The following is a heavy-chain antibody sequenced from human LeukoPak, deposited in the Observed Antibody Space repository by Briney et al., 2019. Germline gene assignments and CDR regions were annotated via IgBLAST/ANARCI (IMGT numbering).Heavy chain of an antibody. J-gene: IGHJ4*02. Sequence: SETLSFNCIVPGATINSHSWSSIRQPPGKGLEWVGSIYYTGSSNYNPSLESRVTISVDTSKNQFSLKLSSVTAADTAVYSCAIGRYYFAFGCQGTLVTVSS. CDR2: IYYTGSS. CDR3: AIGRYYFAF. V-gene: IGHV4-59*08. CDR1: GATINSHS.